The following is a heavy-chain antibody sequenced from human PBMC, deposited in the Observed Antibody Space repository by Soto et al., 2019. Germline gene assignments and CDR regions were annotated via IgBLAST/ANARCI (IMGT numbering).Heavy chain of an antibody. V-gene: IGHV4-39*01. CDR2: IYSSENT. J-gene: IGHJ4*02. CDR1: GGSVSSNSYS. Sequence: PSETLSLTSTVSGGSVSSNSYSWGWIRQSPGKGLEWIGTIYSSENTYYNPSLVSRVTISVDTSMNQFSLKLSSVTAADTAVYYCARHSRYYYDSSGYWKGPNIIDYWGQGTLVTVSS. D-gene: IGHD3-22*01. CDR3: ARHSRYYYDSSGYWKGPNIIDY.